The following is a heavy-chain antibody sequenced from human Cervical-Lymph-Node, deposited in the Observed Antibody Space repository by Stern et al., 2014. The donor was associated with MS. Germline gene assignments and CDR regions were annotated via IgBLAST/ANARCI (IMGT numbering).Heavy chain of an antibody. CDR1: GFSLSTTGVG. V-gene: IGHV2-5*02. J-gene: IGHJ3*02. CDR3: AHSPPSDDDAFDI. CDR2: IYWDDDE. D-gene: IGHD2-21*02. Sequence: QVTLKESGPTLVNPTQTLTLTCAFSGFSLSTTGVGVGWIRQPPGKALEWLALIYWDDDERYSPSRKSRPTITKDTSKSQVDLTLTNVDPVDTATYYCAHSPPSDDDAFDIWGQGTMVTISS.